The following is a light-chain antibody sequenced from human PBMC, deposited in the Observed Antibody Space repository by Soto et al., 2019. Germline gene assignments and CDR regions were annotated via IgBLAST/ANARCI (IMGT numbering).Light chain of an antibody. V-gene: IGLV1-44*01. J-gene: IGLJ3*02. CDR3: AAWDDNLNGPL. CDR2: SAD. CDR1: NSNIGRYS. Sequence: QSALTQPPSLSGTPGQRVTLSCSGSNSNIGRYSVNWYQHFPGTAPKILIYSADERPSGVPGRFSGSKSGTSASLAISGLQSEDEAEYYCAAWDDNLNGPLFGGGTKVTVL.